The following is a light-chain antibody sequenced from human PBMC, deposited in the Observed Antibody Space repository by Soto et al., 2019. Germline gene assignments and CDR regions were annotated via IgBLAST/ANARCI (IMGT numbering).Light chain of an antibody. Sequence: QSVLTQPPSVSGAPGQRVTISCTGSSSNIGAGYDVQWYQQLPGAAPKLLMYGNINRPSGIPDRFSGSKSGTSASLAITGLQAEDEADYYCQAYDYSLTASVFGGGTKVTVL. CDR2: GNI. J-gene: IGLJ3*02. CDR3: QAYDYSLTASV. V-gene: IGLV1-40*01. CDR1: SSNIGAGYD.